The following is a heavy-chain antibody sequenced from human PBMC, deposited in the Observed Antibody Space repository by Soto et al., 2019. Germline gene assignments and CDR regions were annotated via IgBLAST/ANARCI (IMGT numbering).Heavy chain of an antibody. CDR2: IFDSGNA. J-gene: IGHJ4*02. V-gene: IGHV4-59*08. CDR1: GGSINSYC. Sequence: QVQLQESAPGLVKPSETLSLTCTVSGGSINSYCWSWIRQPPGKGLEWIAYIFDSGNANYNPSLKGRVTISVDTSKNPFSLKLTSVTAADTAVYYCARHRRTTVAKFYFDNWGQGALVTVSS. D-gene: IGHD4-4*01. CDR3: ARHRRTTVAKFYFDN.